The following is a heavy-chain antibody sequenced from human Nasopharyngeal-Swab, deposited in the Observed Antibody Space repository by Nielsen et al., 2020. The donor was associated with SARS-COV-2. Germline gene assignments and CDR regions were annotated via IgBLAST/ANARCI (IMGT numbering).Heavy chain of an antibody. CDR2: ISSSSSYI. CDR1: GFPFSSYS. J-gene: IGHJ6*02. V-gene: IGHV3-21*01. CDR3: ARALTLRNYYYGMDV. Sequence: LSLTCAASGFPFSSYSMNWVRQAPGKGLEWVSSISSSSSYIYYADSVKGRFTISRDNAKNSLYLQMNSLRAEDTAVYYCARALTLRNYYYGMDVWGQGTTVTVSS. D-gene: IGHD2/OR15-2a*01.